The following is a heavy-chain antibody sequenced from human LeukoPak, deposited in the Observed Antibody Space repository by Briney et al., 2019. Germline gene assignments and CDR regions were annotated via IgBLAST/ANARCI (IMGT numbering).Heavy chain of an antibody. V-gene: IGHV1-8*01. CDR3: ARVKRVQGVHDAFDI. Sequence: GASVNVSCKASGYTFTSYDINWVRQATSQGLEWMGWMNPNSGNTGYAQKFQGRVTMTRNTSISTAYMELSSLRSEDTAVYYCARVKRVQGVHDAFDIWGQGTMVTVSS. D-gene: IGHD3-10*01. CDR2: MNPNSGNT. CDR1: GYTFTSYD. J-gene: IGHJ3*02.